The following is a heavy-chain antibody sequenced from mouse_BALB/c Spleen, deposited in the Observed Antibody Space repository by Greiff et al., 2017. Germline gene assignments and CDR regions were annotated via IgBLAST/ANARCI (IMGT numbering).Heavy chain of an antibody. CDR3: ARAVYDGDAMDY. CDR1: GFSLTSYG. J-gene: IGHJ4*01. CDR2: IWAGGST. D-gene: IGHD2-3*01. Sequence: VAPSQSLSITCTVPGFSLTSYGVHWVRQPPGKGLEWLGVIWAGGSTNYNSALMSRLSISKDNSKSQVFLKMNSLQTDDTAMYYCARAVYDGDAMDYWGQGTSVTVSS. V-gene: IGHV2-9*02.